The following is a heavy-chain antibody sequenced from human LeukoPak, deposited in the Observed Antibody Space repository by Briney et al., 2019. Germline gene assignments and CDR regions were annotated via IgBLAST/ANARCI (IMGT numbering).Heavy chain of an antibody. CDR3: ARGIAAAGTWFDP. D-gene: IGHD6-13*01. V-gene: IGHV3-21*01. Sequence: GGSLRLSCAASGFTFSSYSMNWVRQAPGKGLEWVSSISSSSSYIYHADSVKGRFTISRDNAKNSLYLQMNSLRAEDTAVYYCARGIAAAGTWFDPWGQGTLVTVSS. CDR2: ISSSSSYI. CDR1: GFTFSSYS. J-gene: IGHJ5*02.